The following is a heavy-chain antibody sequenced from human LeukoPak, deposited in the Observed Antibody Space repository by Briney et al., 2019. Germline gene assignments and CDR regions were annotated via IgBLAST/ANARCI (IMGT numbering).Heavy chain of an antibody. CDR1: GGSFSDDY. Sequence: SETLSLTCAVSGGSFSDDYWNWIRQPPGKGLEWIGYIYYSGSTNYNPSLKSRVTISVDTSKNQFSLKLSSVTAADTAVYYCARDDGSGSYYIYDNYYYYMDVWGKGTTVTVSS. D-gene: IGHD3-10*01. CDR2: IYYSGST. CDR3: ARDDGSGSYYIYDNYYYYMDV. V-gene: IGHV4-59*01. J-gene: IGHJ6*03.